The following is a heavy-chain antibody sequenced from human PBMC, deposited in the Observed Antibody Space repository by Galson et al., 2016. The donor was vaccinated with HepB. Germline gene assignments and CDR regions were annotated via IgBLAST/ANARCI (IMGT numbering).Heavy chain of an antibody. CDR3: ATLGYCSTDTCRNEYEYIDV. J-gene: IGHJ6*04. V-gene: IGHV1-2*02. CDR1: GYTFTGYS. D-gene: IGHD2-2*01. CDR2: INPNTGAT. Sequence: SVKVSCKASGYTFTGYSIHWVRQAPGQALEWMGWINPNTGATNSAQRLQGRLIMTRDTSINTAYLELSRLRSDDTAVYYCATLGYCSTDTCRNEYEYIDVWGKGTTV.